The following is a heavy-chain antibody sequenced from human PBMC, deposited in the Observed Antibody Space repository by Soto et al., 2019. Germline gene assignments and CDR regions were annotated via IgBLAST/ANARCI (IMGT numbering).Heavy chain of an antibody. CDR1: GFTFSSYA. CDR3: ARDYDFWSGLGRPTVYLDY. D-gene: IGHD3-3*01. J-gene: IGHJ4*02. Sequence: GGSLRLSCAASGFTFSSYAMSWVRQAPGKGLEWVSAISGSGGSTYYADSVKGRFTISRDNSKNTLYLQMNSLRAEDTAVYYCARDYDFWSGLGRPTVYLDYWGQGTLVTVSS. V-gene: IGHV3-23*01. CDR2: ISGSGGST.